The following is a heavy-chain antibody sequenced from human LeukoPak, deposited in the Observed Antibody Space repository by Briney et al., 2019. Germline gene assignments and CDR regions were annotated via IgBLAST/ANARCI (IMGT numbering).Heavy chain of an antibody. CDR2: IYYSGST. CDR3: ARLNGGYEILDY. Sequence: SETLSLTCTVSGGSISSSSYYWGWIRQPPGKGLEWIGSIYYSGSTYYSPSLKSRVTISVDTSKNQFSLKLSSVTAADTAVYYCARLNGGYEILDYWGQGTLVTVSS. D-gene: IGHD5-12*01. V-gene: IGHV4-39*01. J-gene: IGHJ4*02. CDR1: GGSISSSSYY.